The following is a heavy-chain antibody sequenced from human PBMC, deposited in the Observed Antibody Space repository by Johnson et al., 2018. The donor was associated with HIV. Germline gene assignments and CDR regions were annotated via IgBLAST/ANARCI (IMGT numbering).Heavy chain of an antibody. J-gene: IGHJ3*02. D-gene: IGHD1-26*01. CDR3: VRRVGVSTFDI. Sequence: VQLVESGGGVVQPGRSLRLSCAASGFTFSTYAMHWVRQAPGKGLEYVSGISSNGVTPYYANSVKGRLTISRDNSKNTLYLQMGSLRPEDMAVYYCVRRVGVSTFDIWGQGTTVIVSS. V-gene: IGHV3-64*01. CDR1: GFTFSTYA. CDR2: ISSNGVTP.